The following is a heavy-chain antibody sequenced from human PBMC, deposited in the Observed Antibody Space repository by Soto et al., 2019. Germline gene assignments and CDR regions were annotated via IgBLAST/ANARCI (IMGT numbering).Heavy chain of an antibody. CDR1: GDSVSSNSAT. D-gene: IGHD3-22*01. CDR2: TYYRSKWYN. Sequence: SQTLSLTCAISGDSVSSNSATWNWIRQSPSRGLEWLGRTYYRSKWYNDYAVSVKSRITINPDTSKNQFSLQLNSVTPEDTAVYYCVRGHYFDSSTYPDGMDVWGQGTTLTVSS. V-gene: IGHV6-1*01. CDR3: VRGHYFDSSTYPDGMDV. J-gene: IGHJ6*02.